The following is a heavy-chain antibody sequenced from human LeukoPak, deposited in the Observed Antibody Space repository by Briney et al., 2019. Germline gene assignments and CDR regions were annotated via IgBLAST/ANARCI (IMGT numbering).Heavy chain of an antibody. CDR3: ARDRDYGGNSGDAFDI. Sequence: SETLSLTCTVSGGSISSGGYYWSWIRQHPGKGLEWIGYIYYSGSTYYTPSLKIRVTISVDTSKNQFSLKLSSVTAADTAVYYCARDRDYGGNSGDAFDIWGQGTMVTVSS. CDR2: IYYSGST. D-gene: IGHD4-23*01. V-gene: IGHV4-31*03. CDR1: GGSISSGGYY. J-gene: IGHJ3*02.